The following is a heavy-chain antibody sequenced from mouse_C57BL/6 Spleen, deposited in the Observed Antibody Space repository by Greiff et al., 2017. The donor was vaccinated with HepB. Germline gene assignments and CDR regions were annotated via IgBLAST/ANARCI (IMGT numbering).Heavy chain of an antibody. CDR2: IHPKRGST. CDR3: AHYYGSSYGFAY. J-gene: IGHJ3*01. CDR1: GYTFTSYW. D-gene: IGHD1-1*01. Sequence: QVQLQQPGAELVKPGASVKLSCKASGYTFTSYWMHWVKQRPGQGLEWIGMIHPKRGSTNYNEQFKSKATLTVDKSSSTAYMQLSSLTSADSAVYYCAHYYGSSYGFAYWGQGTLVTVAA. V-gene: IGHV1-64*01.